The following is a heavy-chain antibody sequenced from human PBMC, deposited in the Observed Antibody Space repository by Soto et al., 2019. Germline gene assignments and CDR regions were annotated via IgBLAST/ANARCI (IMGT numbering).Heavy chain of an antibody. CDR2: IYRDDER. D-gene: IGHD1-1*01. CDR1: GFSLSTSGVG. CDR3: AHSTTGTTPEYVFDI. Sequence: QITLKESGPTLVKPTQTLTLTCTFSGFSLSTSGVGVGWLRQPPGKAPEYLALIYRDDERRYSPSLRSRLTITKDTSKIQVVLTMTNMDPVETATYYCAHSTTGTTPEYVFDIWGQGTMVTVSS. J-gene: IGHJ3*02. V-gene: IGHV2-5*02.